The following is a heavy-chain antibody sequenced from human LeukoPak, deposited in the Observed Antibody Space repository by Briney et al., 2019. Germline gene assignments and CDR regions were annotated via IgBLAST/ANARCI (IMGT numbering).Heavy chain of an antibody. V-gene: IGHV3-11*01. Sequence: GGSLRLSCAASGFTFSDYYMSWIRQAPGKGLEWVSYISSSGSTIYYADSVKGRFTISRDNAKNSLYLQMNSLRAEDTALYYCARGNLAGTASARTDFWGQGTLVTVSS. D-gene: IGHD2-21*02. CDR2: ISSSGSTI. J-gene: IGHJ4*02. CDR3: ARGNLAGTASARTDF. CDR1: GFTFSDYY.